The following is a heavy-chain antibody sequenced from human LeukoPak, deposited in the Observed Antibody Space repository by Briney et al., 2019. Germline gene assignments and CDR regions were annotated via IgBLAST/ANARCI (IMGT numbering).Heavy chain of an antibody. D-gene: IGHD2-2*01. V-gene: IGHV1-69*01. J-gene: IGHJ5*02. CDR2: IIPIFGTA. Sequence: AASVKVSCKASGGTFSSYAISWVRQAPGQGLEWMGGIIPIFGTANYAQKFQGRVTITADESTSTAYMELSSLRSEDTAVYYCARGEDIVVVPAALGNWFDPWGQGTLVTVSS. CDR1: GGTFSSYA. CDR3: ARGEDIVVVPAALGNWFDP.